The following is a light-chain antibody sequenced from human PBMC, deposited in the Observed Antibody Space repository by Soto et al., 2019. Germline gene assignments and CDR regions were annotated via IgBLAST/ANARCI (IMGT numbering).Light chain of an antibody. Sequence: QSVLTQPASVSGSPGQSITISCTGTGSDIGAYNYVSWYQQHPGKAPKLIIYAVTHRPSGVSTRFSASKSAYTASLTISGLQAEDEADYYCSSFTTSYFYVFGPGSKGTVL. V-gene: IGLV2-14*01. CDR2: AVT. J-gene: IGLJ1*01. CDR3: SSFTTSYFYV. CDR1: GSDIGAYNY.